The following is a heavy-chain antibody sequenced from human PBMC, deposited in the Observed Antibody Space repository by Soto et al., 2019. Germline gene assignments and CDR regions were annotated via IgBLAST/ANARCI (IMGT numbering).Heavy chain of an antibody. Sequence: QVQLVQSGAEVKKPGASVKVSCKASGYIFTSYGISWVRQAPGEGLEWMGWISNYNGITRYAQKVQGRVNMTTDRSTSTAYMELRSLRSDDTAVYYCAESMGGSGTYVSWGQGTLVTVSS. D-gene: IGHD3-10*01. V-gene: IGHV1-18*01. CDR3: AESMGGSGTYVS. CDR2: ISNYNGIT. J-gene: IGHJ4*02. CDR1: GYIFTSYG.